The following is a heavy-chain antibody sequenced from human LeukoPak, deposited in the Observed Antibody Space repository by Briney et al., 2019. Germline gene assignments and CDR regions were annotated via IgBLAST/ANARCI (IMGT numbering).Heavy chain of an antibody. D-gene: IGHD2-15*01. Sequence: GGSLRLSCAVSGFTFINDWMHWVRQAPGKGLLWVSRISGDGATTNYADSVKGRFTISRDNAKNTLYLQMDSLRAEDTAVYYCAGTWSFDYWGQGTLVTASS. CDR3: AGTWSFDY. V-gene: IGHV3-74*01. J-gene: IGHJ4*02. CDR1: GFTFINDW. CDR2: ISGDGATT.